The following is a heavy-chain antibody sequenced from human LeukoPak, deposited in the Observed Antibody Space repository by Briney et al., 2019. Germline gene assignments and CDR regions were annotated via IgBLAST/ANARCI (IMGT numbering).Heavy chain of an antibody. Sequence: PSETLSLTCTVSGGSISSGGYYWSWIRQHPGKGLEWIGYIYYSGSTYYNPSLKSRVTISVDTSKNQFSLKLSSVTAADTAVYYCARDFPDSSGYWSAFDIWGQGTMVTVSS. D-gene: IGHD3-22*01. CDR2: IYYSGST. CDR3: ARDFPDSSGYWSAFDI. CDR1: GGSISSGGYY. J-gene: IGHJ3*02. V-gene: IGHV4-31*03.